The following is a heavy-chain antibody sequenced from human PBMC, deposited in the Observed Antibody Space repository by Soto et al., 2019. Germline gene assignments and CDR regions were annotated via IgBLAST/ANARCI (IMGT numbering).Heavy chain of an antibody. Sequence: QVQLVQSGAEVKKPGSSVKVSCKASGGTFSSYAISWVRQAPGQGLEWMGGIIPIFGTANYAQKFQGRVTITAADSTSTAYMELSSLRSEDTAVYYWAAPYGSGSYYNGFDYWGQGTLVTVSS. CDR1: GGTFSSYA. V-gene: IGHV1-69*12. J-gene: IGHJ4*02. CDR2: IIPIFGTA. CDR3: AAPYGSGSYYNGFDY. D-gene: IGHD3-10*01.